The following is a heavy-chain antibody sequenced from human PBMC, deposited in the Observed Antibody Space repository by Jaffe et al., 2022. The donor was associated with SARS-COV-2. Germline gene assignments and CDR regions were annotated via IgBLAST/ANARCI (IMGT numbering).Heavy chain of an antibody. V-gene: IGHV4-61*02. J-gene: IGHJ4*02. Sequence: QVQLQQSGPGLVKPSQTLSLTCTVSGDSFDSGRYYWSWIRQPAGKGLEWIGRVYTDGSTNYNPSLKSRVTISVATSKSQFSLKLSSVTAADTAVYYCELQLERGEIYYDSWGQGTLVTVSS. CDR1: GDSFDSGRYY. CDR2: VYTDGST. D-gene: IGHD1-1*01. CDR3: ELQLERGEIYYDS.